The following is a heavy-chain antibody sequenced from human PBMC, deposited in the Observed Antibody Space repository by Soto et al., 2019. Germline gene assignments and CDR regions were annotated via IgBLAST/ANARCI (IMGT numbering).Heavy chain of an antibody. CDR3: ARDLGGYDLYYYYYYMDV. CDR2: IKQDGSEK. D-gene: IGHD5-12*01. V-gene: IGHV3-7*01. J-gene: IGHJ6*03. Sequence: EVQLVESGGGLVQPGGSLRLSCAASGFTFSSYWMSWVRQAPGKGLEWVANIKQDGSEKYYVDSVKGRFTISRDNAKNSLYMQMNSLRAEDTAVYYWARDLGGYDLYYYYYYMDVWGKGTTVTVSS. CDR1: GFTFSSYW.